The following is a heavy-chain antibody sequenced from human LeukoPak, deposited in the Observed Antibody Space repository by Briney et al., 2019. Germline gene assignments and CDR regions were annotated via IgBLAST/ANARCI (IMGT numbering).Heavy chain of an antibody. V-gene: IGHV3-23*01. CDR2: ISGSGGST. CDR1: GFTFSSYA. Sequence: GGSLRLSCAASGFTFSSYAMSWVRQAPGKGLEWVSAISGSGGSTYNADSMKGRFTISRDNSKNTLYLQMNSLRAEDTAVYYCAKDRQYSVYDCSTDYWGQGTLVTVSS. J-gene: IGHJ4*02. CDR3: AKDRQYSVYDCSTDY. D-gene: IGHD5-12*01.